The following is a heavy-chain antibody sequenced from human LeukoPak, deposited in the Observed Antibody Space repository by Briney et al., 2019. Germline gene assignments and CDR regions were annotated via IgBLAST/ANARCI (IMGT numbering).Heavy chain of an antibody. Sequence: ASVKVSCKVSGCTLTELSMHWVRQAPGKGLEWMGGFDPEDGETIYAQKFQGRVTMTEDTSTDTAYMELSSLRSEDTAVYYCATDLSGYYDSSGSYWGQGTLVTVSS. CDR1: GCTLTELS. V-gene: IGHV1-24*01. D-gene: IGHD3-22*01. CDR3: ATDLSGYYDSSGSY. CDR2: FDPEDGET. J-gene: IGHJ4*02.